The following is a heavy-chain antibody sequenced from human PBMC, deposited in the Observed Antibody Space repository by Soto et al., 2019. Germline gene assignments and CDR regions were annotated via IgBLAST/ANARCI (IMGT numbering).Heavy chain of an antibody. J-gene: IGHJ4*02. V-gene: IGHV1-69*12. CDR1: GGTFSSYA. CDR2: IIPIFATA. CDR3: ARTDSPLSAFGGVIAPYDC. Sequence: QVQLVQSGAEVKKPGSSVKVSCTASGGTFSSYAINWVRQAPGQGLEWMGGIIPIFATATYAQKFQGRVTITADESTSTAYMELNSLRSDDTAVYYCARTDSPLSAFGGVIAPYDCWGQGTLVTVSS. D-gene: IGHD3-16*02.